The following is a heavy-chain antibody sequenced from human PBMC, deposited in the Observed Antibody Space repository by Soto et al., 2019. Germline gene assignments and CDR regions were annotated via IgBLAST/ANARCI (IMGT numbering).Heavy chain of an antibody. CDR2: IYYSGST. CDR1: GGSISSGDYY. V-gene: IGHV4-30-4*01. J-gene: IGHJ4*02. CDR3: ARTSWDTGYSYGIDY. D-gene: IGHD5-18*01. Sequence: QVQLQESGPGLVKPSQTLSLTCTVSGGSISSGDYYWSWIRQPPGKGLEWIGYIYYSGSTYYNPSLKSRVTISVDTPKNQFSLKLSSVAAADTAVYYCARTSWDTGYSYGIDYWGQGTLVTASS.